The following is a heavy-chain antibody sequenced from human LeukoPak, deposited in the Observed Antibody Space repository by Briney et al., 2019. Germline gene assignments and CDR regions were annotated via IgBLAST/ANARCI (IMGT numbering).Heavy chain of an antibody. J-gene: IGHJ6*04. CDR1: GGSISSYY. D-gene: IGHD3-22*01. CDR3: ARHASYYYDSSGYPRMDV. V-gene: IGHV4-59*08. CDR2: IYYSGST. Sequence: SPSQTLSLTCTVSGGSISSYYWSWIRQPPGKGLEWIGYIYYSGSTNYNPSLKSRVTISVDTSKNQFSLKLSSVTAADTAVYYCARHASYYYDSSGYPRMDVWGKGTTVTVSS.